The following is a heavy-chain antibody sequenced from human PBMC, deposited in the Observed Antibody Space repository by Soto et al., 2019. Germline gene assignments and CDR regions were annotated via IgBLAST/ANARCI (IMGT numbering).Heavy chain of an antibody. CDR2: IIPIFGTA. V-gene: IGHV1-69*01. CDR3: ARGVVPAANYDYYGMDV. J-gene: IGHJ6*02. CDR1: GGTFSSYA. D-gene: IGHD2-2*01. Sequence: QVQLVQSGAEVKKPGSSVKVSCKASGGTFSSYAISWVRQAPGQGLEWMGGIIPIFGTANYAQKFQGRVTITADESTSTAYMELSSLRSEDTAVYYCARGVVPAANYDYYGMDVWGQGTTVTVSS.